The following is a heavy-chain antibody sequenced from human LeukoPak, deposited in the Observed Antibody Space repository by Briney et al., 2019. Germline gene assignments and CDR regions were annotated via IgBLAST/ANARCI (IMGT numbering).Heavy chain of an antibody. D-gene: IGHD5-12*01. CDR2: INTDGSTT. V-gene: IGHV3-74*01. CDR3: AKESGYDVDLEY. CDR1: GLTFSTYW. J-gene: IGHJ4*02. Sequence: PGGSLRLSCVGSGLTFSTYWMHWVRQAPGRGLVWVSGINTDGSTTSYADSVEGRFTISRDNAKNTLYLQMSSLRAEDTAVYYCAKESGYDVDLEYWGQGALVTVSS.